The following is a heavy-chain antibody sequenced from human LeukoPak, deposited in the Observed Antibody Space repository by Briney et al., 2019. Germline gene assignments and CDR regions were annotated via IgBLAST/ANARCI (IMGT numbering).Heavy chain of an antibody. CDR3: AERGYSGSFDY. CDR1: GFTFSSYS. CDR2: ISSSSSYI. D-gene: IGHD2-2*03. V-gene: IGHV3-21*01. Sequence: PGGSLRLSCAASGFTFSSYSMNWVRQAPGKGLEWVSSISSSSSYIYYADSVKGRFTISRDNAKNSLFLQMNSLRAEDTAVFYCAERGYSGSFDYWGQGTLVTVSS. J-gene: IGHJ4*02.